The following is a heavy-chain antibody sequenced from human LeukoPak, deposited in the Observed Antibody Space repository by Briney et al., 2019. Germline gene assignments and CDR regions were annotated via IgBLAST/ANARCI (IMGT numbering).Heavy chain of an antibody. CDR1: GYTFSSHG. CDR2: IWYDGSKK. J-gene: IGHJ3*02. CDR3: ARWYGDYGAYDI. V-gene: IGHV3-33*03. D-gene: IGHD4-17*01. Sequence: GGSLRLSCAASGYTFSSHGMHWVRQAPGKGLEWVALIWYDGSKKYYADSVKGRFTISRDNPKNTVYLQMNSLRAEDTAVYYCARWYGDYGAYDIWGQGTMVTVYS.